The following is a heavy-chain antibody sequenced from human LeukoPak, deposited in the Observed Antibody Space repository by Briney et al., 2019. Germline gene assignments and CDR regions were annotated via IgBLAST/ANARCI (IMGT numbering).Heavy chain of an antibody. D-gene: IGHD3-10*01. CDR2: IRSKTNNYAT. CDR3: TRLRGEKASGDY. Sequence: PGGSLRLSCAASGFTFSGSAVHWVRQAPGKGLEWVGRIRSKTNNYATEYAVSVEGRFTISRDDSKNTVYLQMNSLKTEDTAVYYCTRLRGEKASGDYWGQGTLVTVS. V-gene: IGHV3-73*01. J-gene: IGHJ4*02. CDR1: GFTFSGSA.